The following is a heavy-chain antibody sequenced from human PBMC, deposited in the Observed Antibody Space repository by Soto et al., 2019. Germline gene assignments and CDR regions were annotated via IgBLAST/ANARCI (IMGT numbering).Heavy chain of an antibody. J-gene: IGHJ6*02. CDR3: AVMITFGGVIAYYYGMDV. D-gene: IGHD3-16*02. CDR1: GGTFSSYA. V-gene: IGHV1-69*06. Sequence: QVQLVQSGAEVKKPGSSVKVSCKASGGTFSSYAISWVRQAPGQGLEWMGGIIPIFGTANYAQKFQGRVTITADKSTSTAYMELSSLRSEDTAVYYCAVMITFGGVIAYYYGMDVWDQGTTVTVSS. CDR2: IIPIFGTA.